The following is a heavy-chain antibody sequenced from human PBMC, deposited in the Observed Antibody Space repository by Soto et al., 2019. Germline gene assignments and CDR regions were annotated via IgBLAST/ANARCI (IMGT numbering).Heavy chain of an antibody. CDR3: ARALGSWGSYYFDH. D-gene: IGHD3-16*01. Sequence: QSTLKESGPTLVRPTQTLTLTCTVSGFSLDTWGVGVGWIRQSPGKAPEWLALIYWDDDKRYSPSLKNRLTITKDTSKNQVVLTLTNMDPVDTVTYYCARALGSWGSYYFDHWGQGTLVTVSS. CDR2: IYWDDDK. J-gene: IGHJ4*02. CDR1: GFSLDTWGVG. V-gene: IGHV2-5*02.